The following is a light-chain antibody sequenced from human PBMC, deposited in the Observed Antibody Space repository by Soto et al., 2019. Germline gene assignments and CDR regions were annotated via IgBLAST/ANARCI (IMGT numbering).Light chain of an antibody. Sequence: QSVLTQPPSVSAAPGQKVTISCSGSSSNIGNNYVSWYQQLPGTAPKLLIYDNNKRPSGIPDRFSGSKSGTSATLGITGLQTGDEADYYCGTWDSSLREGVFGGGTKLTAL. CDR2: DNN. CDR1: SSNIGNNY. J-gene: IGLJ2*01. CDR3: GTWDSSLREGV. V-gene: IGLV1-51*01.